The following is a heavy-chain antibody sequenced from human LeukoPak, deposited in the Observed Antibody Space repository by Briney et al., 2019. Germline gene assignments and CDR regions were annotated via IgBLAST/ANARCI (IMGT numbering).Heavy chain of an antibody. D-gene: IGHD6-13*01. CDR3: ADLISSSWYYFDY. V-gene: IGHV3-23*01. CDR1: GFTFSTYG. Sequence: GRSLRLSCEASGFTFSTYGMHWVRQAPGKGLEWVSAISGSGGSTYYADSVKGRFTISRDNSKNTLYLQMNSLRAEDTAVYYCADLISSSWYYFDYWGQGTLVTVSS. CDR2: ISGSGGST. J-gene: IGHJ4*02.